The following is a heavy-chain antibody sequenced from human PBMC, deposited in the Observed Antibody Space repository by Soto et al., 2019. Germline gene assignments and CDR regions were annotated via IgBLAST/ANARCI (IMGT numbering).Heavy chain of an antibody. D-gene: IGHD2-2*01. J-gene: IGHJ5*02. V-gene: IGHV1-18*04. Sequence: GASVKVSCKASGYTFTSYGITWVRQAPGQGLEWMGWISAYNGNTNYAQKLQGRVTMTTDTSTSTAYMELRSLRSDDTAVYYCARGPPVPAALYNWFDPWGQGTLVTVSS. CDR3: ARGPPVPAALYNWFDP. CDR1: GYTFTSYG. CDR2: ISAYNGNT.